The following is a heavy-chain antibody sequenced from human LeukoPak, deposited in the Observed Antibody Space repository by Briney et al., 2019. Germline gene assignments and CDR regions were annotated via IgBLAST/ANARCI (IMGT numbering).Heavy chain of an antibody. CDR3: ARDQWLANDAFDI. J-gene: IGHJ3*02. V-gene: IGHV3-21*01. Sequence: GGSLRLSCAASGFTFSSYSMNWVRQAPGKGLEWVSSIDFTSRYIYNADSVKGRFTTSRDNAKNSLDLQMNSLKVEDTAVYYCARDQWLANDAFDIWGQGTMVTVSS. CDR2: IDFTSRYI. D-gene: IGHD6-19*01. CDR1: GFTFSSYS.